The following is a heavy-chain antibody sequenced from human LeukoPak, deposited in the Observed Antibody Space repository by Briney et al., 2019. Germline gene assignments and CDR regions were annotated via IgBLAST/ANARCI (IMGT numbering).Heavy chain of an antibody. CDR2: INPNSGGT. V-gene: IGHV1-2*02. J-gene: IGHJ5*02. CDR1: GYTFTGYY. CDR3: ARDVTIFGVVIVNWFDP. Sequence: ASVKVSCKASGYTFTGYYIHWVRQAPGQGLEWMGWINPNSGGTNYAQKFQGRVTMTRDTSISTAYMELSRLRSDDTAVYYCARDVTIFGVVIVNWFDPWGQGTLVTVSS. D-gene: IGHD3-3*01.